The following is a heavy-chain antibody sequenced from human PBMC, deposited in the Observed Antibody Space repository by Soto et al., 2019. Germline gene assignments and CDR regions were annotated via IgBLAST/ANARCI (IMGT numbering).Heavy chain of an antibody. CDR3: ASQVTDLVPTGQGSRDT. Sequence: QLQLQESGPGLVKPSETLSLSCTVSGGSVSSRSYFWGWFRQPPGKGLEWIVFMSYSGNTYYNPSIKSRVSFSVDTSEDHYSQRLTSAPAAHTAVYLCASQVTDLVPTGQGSRDTWGQGTLVTVSP. J-gene: IGHJ5*02. CDR2: MSYSGNT. D-gene: IGHD1-1*01. CDR1: GGSVSSRSYF. V-gene: IGHV4-39*02.